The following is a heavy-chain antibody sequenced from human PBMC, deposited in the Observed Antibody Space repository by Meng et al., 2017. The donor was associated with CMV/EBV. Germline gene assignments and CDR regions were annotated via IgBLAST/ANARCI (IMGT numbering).Heavy chain of an antibody. D-gene: IGHD6-19*01. J-gene: IGHJ4*02. V-gene: IGHV3-66*01. CDR1: GFTVSSNY. Sequence: GESLKISCAASGFTVSSNYMSWVRQAPGKGLEWVSVIYSGGSTYYADSVKGRFTISRDNAKNSLYLQMNSLRAEDTAVYYCARDVDYSSGWYGTYFDYWGQGTLVTVSS. CDR2: IYSGGST. CDR3: ARDVDYSSGWYGTYFDY.